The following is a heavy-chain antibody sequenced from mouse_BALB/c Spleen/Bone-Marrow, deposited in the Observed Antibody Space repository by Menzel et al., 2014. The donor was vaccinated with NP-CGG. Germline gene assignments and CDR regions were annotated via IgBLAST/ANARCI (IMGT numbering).Heavy chain of an antibody. D-gene: IGHD2-1*01. J-gene: IGHJ1*01. V-gene: IGHV1-54*01. CDR2: INPGSGGT. CDR1: GYASTNYL. CDR3: ARSGGNWNFDV. Sequence: QVQLQQPGAELVRPGTSVKVSCKASGYASTNYLIEWVKQRPGQGLERIGMINPGSGGTNYNEKFKGKATLTADKSSSTAYMQLSSLTSDDSAVYFCARSGGNWNFDVWGAGTTVTVSS.